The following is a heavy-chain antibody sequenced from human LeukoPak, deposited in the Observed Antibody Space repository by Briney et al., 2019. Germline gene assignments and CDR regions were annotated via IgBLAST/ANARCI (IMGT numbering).Heavy chain of an antibody. CDR2: INHSGTT. J-gene: IGHJ5*02. CDR3: ATIAAADPYNWFDP. V-gene: IGHV4-34*01. Sequence: SETLSLTCTVSGGSISSYYWSWIRQPPGKGLEWIGEINHSGTTNYNPSLKSRVTISVDTSKNQFSVKLSSVTAADTAVYYCATIAAADPYNWFDPWGQGTLVTVSS. CDR1: GGSISSYY. D-gene: IGHD6-25*01.